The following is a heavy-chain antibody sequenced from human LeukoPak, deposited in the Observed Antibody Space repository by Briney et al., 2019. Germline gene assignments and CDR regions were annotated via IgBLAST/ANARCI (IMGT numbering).Heavy chain of an antibody. CDR3: AELGITMIGGV. CDR2: ISSSGSTI. D-gene: IGHD3-10*02. V-gene: IGHV3-48*03. CDR1: GFTSSSYE. Sequence: GGSLTLSRAASGFTSSSYEMNWVRQAPGKGLEWVSYISSSGSTIYYAHSVEGRFTISRDNAKNSLYLRMNSLRAEDTAVNYCAELGITMIGGVWGKGTTVTISS. J-gene: IGHJ6*04.